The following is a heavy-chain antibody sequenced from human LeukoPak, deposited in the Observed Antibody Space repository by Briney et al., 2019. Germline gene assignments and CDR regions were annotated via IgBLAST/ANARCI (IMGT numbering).Heavy chain of an antibody. D-gene: IGHD6-13*01. J-gene: IGHJ4*02. Sequence: GGSLRLSCEDSGFSLSRYYMTWVRQAPGKGLEWVANIKQDGSERFYGDSVKGRFTISRDNAKNSLYLQMNSLRVEDTAVYYCARGSSWLIDDWGQGTLVTVSS. CDR2: IKQDGSER. V-gene: IGHV3-7*04. CDR1: GFSLSRYY. CDR3: ARGSSWLIDD.